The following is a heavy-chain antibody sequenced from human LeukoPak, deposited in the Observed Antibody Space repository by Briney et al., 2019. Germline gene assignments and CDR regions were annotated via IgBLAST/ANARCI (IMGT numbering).Heavy chain of an antibody. V-gene: IGHV3-30*18. CDR1: GFIFSSYG. D-gene: IGHD6-13*01. CDR2: ISYDGSNK. J-gene: IGHJ5*02. Sequence: GGSLRLSCAASGFIFSSYGMHWVRQAPGKGLEWVAVISYDGSNKYYADSVKGRFTISRDNSKNTLYLQMNSLRAEDTAMYYCAKYGYSSSWQHNNWFDPWDQEPWSPSPQ. CDR3: AKYGYSSSWQHNNWFDP.